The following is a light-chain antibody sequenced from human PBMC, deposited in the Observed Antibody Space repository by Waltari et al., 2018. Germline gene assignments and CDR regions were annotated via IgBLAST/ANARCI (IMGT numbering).Light chain of an antibody. V-gene: IGKV3-15*01. Sequence: EAMMTQSPATLSVSPGDRATLPCRPRQSVSNNVAWFQQKPGQAPSLLIYDASTRATGVPARFSGSGSGTEFTLTISSLQTEDFAVYYCQQYNNWPLYTFGQGTKLEIK. CDR3: QQYNNWPLYT. J-gene: IGKJ2*01. CDR1: QSVSNN. CDR2: DAS.